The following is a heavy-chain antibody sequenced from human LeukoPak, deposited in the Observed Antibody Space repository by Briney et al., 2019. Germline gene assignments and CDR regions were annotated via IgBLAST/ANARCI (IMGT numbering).Heavy chain of an antibody. J-gene: IGHJ6*04. D-gene: IGHD3-10*02. CDR1: GFTFSSYG. CDR2: ISGSGGST. Sequence: GGSLRLSCAASGFTFSSYGMSWVRQAPGKGLEWVSAISGSGGSTYYADSVKGRFTISRDNSKGTVYLQMNSLRAEGTAVYYCAELGITMIGGVWGKGTTVTISS. CDR3: AELGITMIGGV. V-gene: IGHV3-23*01.